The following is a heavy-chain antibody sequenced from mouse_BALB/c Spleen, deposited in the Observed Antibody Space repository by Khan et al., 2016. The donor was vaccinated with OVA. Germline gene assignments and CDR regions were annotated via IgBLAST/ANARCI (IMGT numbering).Heavy chain of an antibody. V-gene: IGHV1-7*01. Sequence: VELVESGAELAKPGASVKMSCKASGYTFTTYWMHWVKQRPGQGLAWIGYINPTSGYTDYNEKFKDRATLSADKSSSTAYMQLSSRTSEDSAVYYCTRDRIDYLGQGTTLTVSS. CDR2: INPTSGYT. J-gene: IGHJ2*01. CDR1: GYTFTTYW. CDR3: TRDRIDY.